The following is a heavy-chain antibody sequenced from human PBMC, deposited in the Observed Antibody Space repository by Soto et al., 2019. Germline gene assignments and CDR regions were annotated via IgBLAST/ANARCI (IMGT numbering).Heavy chain of an antibody. CDR2: INHVGIT. Sequence: SETLSLTCAVSGGSFRGFYWTWIRQSPGKGLEWLGDINHVGITNYNPSLKSRVSIPVDTSKSQFFLTLRSVSAADSAVYHCGREGGETWDYEASWGQGTPVTVSS. D-gene: IGHD1-7*01. V-gene: IGHV4-34*01. CDR3: GREGGETWDYEAS. J-gene: IGHJ5*02. CDR1: GGSFRGFY.